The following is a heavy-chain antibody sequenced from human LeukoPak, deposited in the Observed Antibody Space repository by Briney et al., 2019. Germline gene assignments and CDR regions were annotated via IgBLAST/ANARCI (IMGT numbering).Heavy chain of an antibody. CDR1: GYTFTGYY. CDR3: AIPTGTLEYNWFDP. J-gene: IGHJ5*02. D-gene: IGHD1-1*01. Sequence: ASVKVSCKASGYTFTGYYMHWVRQAPGQGLEWMGWINPNSGGTNYAHKFQGRVTMTRDTSISTAYMELSRLRSDDTAVYYCAIPTGTLEYNWFDPWGQGTLVTVSS. CDR2: INPNSGGT. V-gene: IGHV1-2*02.